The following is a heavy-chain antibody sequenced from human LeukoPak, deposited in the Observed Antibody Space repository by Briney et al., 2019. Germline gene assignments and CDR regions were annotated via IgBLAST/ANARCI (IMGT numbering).Heavy chain of an antibody. D-gene: IGHD6-19*01. CDR3: ARTLAVAGFDAFDI. CDR1: GFTFRLFG. J-gene: IGHJ3*02. CDR2: IYSGGST. V-gene: IGHV3-66*01. Sequence: GGSLRLSCAASGFTFRLFGMHWVRQAPGKGLEWVSVIYSGGSTYYADSVKGRFTISRDNSKNTLYLQMNSLRAEDTAVYYCARTLAVAGFDAFDIWGQGTMVTVSS.